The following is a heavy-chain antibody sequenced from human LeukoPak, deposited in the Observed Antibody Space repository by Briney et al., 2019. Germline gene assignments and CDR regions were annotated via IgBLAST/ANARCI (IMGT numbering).Heavy chain of an antibody. D-gene: IGHD3-10*01. CDR3: ARRVAGSDYFDY. CDR1: GITVSSNY. J-gene: IGHJ4*02. CDR2: IYSGGST. Sequence: GESLRLSCAASGITVSSNYMTWVRQAPGKGLEWVSVIYSGGSTYYADAVKGRFTSSRDNSRNTLYLQMNSLRAEDTAVYYCARRVAGSDYFDYWGQGTLVTVSS. V-gene: IGHV3-53*01.